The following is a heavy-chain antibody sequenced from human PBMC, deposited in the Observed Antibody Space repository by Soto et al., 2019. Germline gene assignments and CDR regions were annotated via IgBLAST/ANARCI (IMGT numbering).Heavy chain of an antibody. V-gene: IGHV3-7*01. CDR1: GFMFSAYW. CDR2: ISGGASDK. J-gene: IGHJ4*02. Sequence: EVQLVESGGGLVQPGGSLRLSCEASGFMFSAYWMSWVRQDPRKGLEWVATISGGASDKFYVDSVKARFTISRDDAKNSLYLQMNSLRDEDTAVYYCVIEYWHRFDHWGQGTLVTVSS. CDR3: VIEYWHRFDH. D-gene: IGHD2-15*01.